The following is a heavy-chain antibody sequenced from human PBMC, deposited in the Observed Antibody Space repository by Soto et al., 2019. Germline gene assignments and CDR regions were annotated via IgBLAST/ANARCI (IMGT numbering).Heavy chain of an antibody. CDR3: TGRPYKSLFVP. CDR1: GGSISNYF. D-gene: IGHD1-20*01. J-gene: IGHJ5*02. V-gene: IGHV4-59*08. CDR2: IYDIKST. Sequence: PSETLSHTYTVSGGSISNYFWSWIRHPPGKGLEWIGYIYDIKSTNYNPSLKSRVTISVDTSQNQFSLKLSSVTAADTAVYYCTGRPYKSLFVPWGKGTLLTVSS.